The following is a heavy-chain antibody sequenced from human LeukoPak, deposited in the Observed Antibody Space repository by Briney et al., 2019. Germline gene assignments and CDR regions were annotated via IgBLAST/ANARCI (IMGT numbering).Heavy chain of an antibody. J-gene: IGHJ3*02. CDR2: ISYDGSNK. CDR1: GVTSSTYA. D-gene: IGHD3-9*01. CDR3: ARDQDALTGNGAFDI. Sequence: PGRSLRLSCAGSGVTSSTYAMQWVRQAPGKGLEWVAVISYDGSNKYYADSVKGRFTISRDNSKNTLYLQMNSLRPEDSAVYYCARDQDALTGNGAFDIWGQGTMVTVSS. V-gene: IGHV3-30-3*01.